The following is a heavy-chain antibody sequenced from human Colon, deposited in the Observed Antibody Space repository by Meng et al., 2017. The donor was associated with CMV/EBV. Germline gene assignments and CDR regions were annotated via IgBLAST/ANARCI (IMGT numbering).Heavy chain of an antibody. CDR2: SYYTGST. CDR1: GESFSGYY. D-gene: IGHD2-2*01. CDR3: ARATKSSCWEVLDY. V-gene: IGHV4-34*01. J-gene: IGHJ4*01. Sequence: QVQFTQWGAGLLKPSETLSLPCAVYGESFSGYYWTWIRQPPGRGLEWIGESYYTGSTNYSPSLKSRVTISLDTSKNQFSLKLNSVTAADTAVYYCARATKSSCWEVLDYWGHGTLVTVSS.